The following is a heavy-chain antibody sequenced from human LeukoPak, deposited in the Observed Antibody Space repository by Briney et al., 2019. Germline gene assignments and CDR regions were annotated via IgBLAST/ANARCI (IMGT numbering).Heavy chain of an antibody. D-gene: IGHD1-1*01. Sequence: KSSETLSLTCTVSGGSISSSSYYWGWLRQPPGKGLEWIGSIYYSGSTYYNPSLKSRVTISVDTSKNQFSLKLSSVTAADTAVYYCARRRTGTAHPYYYGMDVWGQGTTVTVYS. J-gene: IGHJ6*02. CDR3: ARRRTGTAHPYYYGMDV. CDR2: IYYSGST. CDR1: GGSISSSSYY. V-gene: IGHV4-39*07.